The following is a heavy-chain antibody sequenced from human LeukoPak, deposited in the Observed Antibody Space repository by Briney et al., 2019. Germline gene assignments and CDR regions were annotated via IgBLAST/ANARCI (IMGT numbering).Heavy chain of an antibody. CDR1: GFIFDTYG. CDR3: ARDRWVANKYEGDFDY. Sequence: GRSLRLSCAASGFIFDTYGMHWVRQAPGKGLEWVAVIWYDGGKKYYADSVKGRFTISRDNSKNTLYLQMNSLRAEDTAVYYCARDRWVANKYEGDFDYWGQGTLVTVSS. CDR2: IWYDGGKK. J-gene: IGHJ4*02. V-gene: IGHV3-33*01. D-gene: IGHD5-12*01.